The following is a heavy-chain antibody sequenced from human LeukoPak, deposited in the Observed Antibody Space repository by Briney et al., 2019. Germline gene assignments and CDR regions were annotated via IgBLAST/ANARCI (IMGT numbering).Heavy chain of an antibody. CDR3: ARDRGYSYGHYYYGMDV. D-gene: IGHD5-18*01. Sequence: GGSLRLSCAASGFTFSSFSMNWVRQAPGKGLEWVSTVSTGGAATYYADSVKGRFTISRDNSENTLYLQMNSLRAEDTAVYYCARDRGYSYGHYYYGMDVWGQGTTVTVSS. CDR1: GFTFSSFS. J-gene: IGHJ6*02. CDR2: VSTGGAAT. V-gene: IGHV3-23*01.